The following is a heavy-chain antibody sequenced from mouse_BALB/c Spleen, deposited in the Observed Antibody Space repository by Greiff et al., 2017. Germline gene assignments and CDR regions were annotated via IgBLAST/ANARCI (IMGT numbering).Heavy chain of an antibody. CDR1: GYTFSSYW. D-gene: IGHD1-1*02. CDR3: GRYGDFGY. J-gene: IGHJ2*01. V-gene: IGHV1-9*01. CDR2: ILPGRGST. Sequence: LQASGAELMKPGASVKISCKATGYTFSSYWIEWVKQRPGHGLEWIGEILPGRGSTNYNEKFKGKATFTADTSFNTAYMQLSSLTSEDSAVYYCGRYGDFGYWGQGTTLTVSS.